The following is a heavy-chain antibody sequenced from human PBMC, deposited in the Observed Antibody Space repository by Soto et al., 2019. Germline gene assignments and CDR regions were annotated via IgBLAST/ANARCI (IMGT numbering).Heavy chain of an antibody. V-gene: IGHV3-23*01. Sequence: EVQLLESGGGLVQPGGSLRLSCAASGFTFSSYAMSWVRQAPGKGLEWVSAISGSGGSTYYADSVKGRFTISRDNSKNTLYLQVNSLRAEDTAVYYCAKVIMDIVVVPGDYWGQGTLVTVSS. J-gene: IGHJ4*02. D-gene: IGHD2-2*03. CDR2: ISGSGGST. CDR3: AKVIMDIVVVPGDY. CDR1: GFTFSSYA.